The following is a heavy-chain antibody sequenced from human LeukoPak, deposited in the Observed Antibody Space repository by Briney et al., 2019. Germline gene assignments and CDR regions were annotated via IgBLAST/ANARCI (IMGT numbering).Heavy chain of an antibody. CDR1: GGSISGYY. V-gene: IGHV4-59*08. CDR2: IFYSGST. J-gene: IGHJ4*02. CDR3: ARLGFRTGDNSLADC. D-gene: IGHD2-8*02. Sequence: PSETLSLTCTVSGGSISGYYWSWIRQPPGKGLECIGYIFYSGSTNYNPSFKSRVSISLDTSKSQFSLKLTSVTAADTAMYYCARLGFRTGDNSLADCWGRGTQVTVSS.